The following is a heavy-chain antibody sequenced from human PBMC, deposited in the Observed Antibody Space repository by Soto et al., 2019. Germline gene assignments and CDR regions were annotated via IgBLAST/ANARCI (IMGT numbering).Heavy chain of an antibody. CDR3: AKRLSPQVIVAYYFDY. D-gene: IGHD3-22*01. CDR2: ISGSGGST. V-gene: IGHV3-23*01. J-gene: IGHJ4*02. CDR1: GFTFDDYA. Sequence: PGGSLRLSCAASGFTFDDYAMHWVRQAPGKGLEWVSGISGSGGSTYYADSVKGRFTISRDNSKNTLYLQMNSLRAEDTAVYYCAKRLSPQVIVAYYFDYWGQGTLVTVSS.